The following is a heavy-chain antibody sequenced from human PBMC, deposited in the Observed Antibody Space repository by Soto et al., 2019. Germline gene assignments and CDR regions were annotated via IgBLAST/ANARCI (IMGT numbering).Heavy chain of an antibody. CDR3: ARKVPGSTTRPDYWYFDL. V-gene: IGHV3-23*01. CDR1: GFTFISYA. J-gene: IGHJ2*01. Sequence: EVQLLESGGGLVQPGGSLRLSCAASGFTFISYAMNWVRQAPGKGLQWVSAISGGGDATFYADSVKGRFTISRDNSRNTVTLQMNSLGADDTAVYYCARKVPGSTTRPDYWYFDLWGSGTLVPVSS. CDR2: ISGGGDAT. D-gene: IGHD3-10*01.